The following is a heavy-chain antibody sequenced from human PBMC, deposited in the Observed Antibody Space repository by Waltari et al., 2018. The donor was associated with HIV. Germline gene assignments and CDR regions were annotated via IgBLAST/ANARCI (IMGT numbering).Heavy chain of an antibody. CDR3: ARDGNCSGGSCPMDV. CDR2: ISYDGSNK. Sequence: QVQLVESGGGVVQPGRSLRLSCAASGFTFSSYAMHWARQAPGKGLEWVAVISYDGSNKYYADSVKGRFTISRDNSKNTLYLQMNSLRAEDTAVYYCARDGNCSGGSCPMDVWGQGTTVTVSS. CDR1: GFTFSSYA. D-gene: IGHD2-15*01. J-gene: IGHJ6*02. V-gene: IGHV3-30*01.